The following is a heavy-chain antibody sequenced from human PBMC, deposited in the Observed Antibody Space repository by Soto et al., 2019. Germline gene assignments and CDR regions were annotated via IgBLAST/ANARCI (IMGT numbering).Heavy chain of an antibody. Sequence: QVQLVESGGGVVQPGRSLRLSCAASGFTFSSYAMHWVCQAPGKGLEWVAVISYDGSKKYYADAVNGRLTISKDTSKNTLFLQMNSLRAEDTVVYYCARDLTARAAWSDYWGQGTLGTVSS. J-gene: IGHJ4*02. CDR1: GFTFSSYA. CDR3: ARDLTARAAWSDY. V-gene: IGHV3-30-3*01. D-gene: IGHD1-1*01. CDR2: ISYDGSKK.